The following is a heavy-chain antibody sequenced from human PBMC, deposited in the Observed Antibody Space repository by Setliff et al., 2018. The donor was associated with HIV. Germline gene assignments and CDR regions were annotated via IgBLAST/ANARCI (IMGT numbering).Heavy chain of an antibody. V-gene: IGHV4-39*01. D-gene: IGHD2-2*01. Sequence: PSETLSLTCTVSGGSISSAYYYWGWIRQPPGKGLEWIGNIYYSGSTYYNPSLKSRVTISVDTSKNQFSLKLSSVTATDTAAYYCARTKDCTSASCPGTHHDYYMDVWGKGTTVTVSS. CDR2: IYYSGST. CDR1: GGSISSAYYY. J-gene: IGHJ6*03. CDR3: ARTKDCTSASCPGTHHDYYMDV.